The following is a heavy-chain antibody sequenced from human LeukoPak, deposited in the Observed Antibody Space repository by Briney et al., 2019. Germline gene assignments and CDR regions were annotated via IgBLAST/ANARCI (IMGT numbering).Heavy chain of an antibody. CDR3: ATFKNVVRGVTGYYFDY. D-gene: IGHD3-10*01. V-gene: IGHV4-30-2*01. CDR2: IYHSGST. CDR1: GGSISSGGYY. Sequence: SQTLSLTCTVSGGSISSGGYYWSWIRQPPGKGLEWIGYIYHSGSTYYNPSLKSRVTISVDRSKNQFSLKLSSVTAADTAVYYCATFKNVVRGVTGYYFDYWGQGTLVTVSS. J-gene: IGHJ4*02.